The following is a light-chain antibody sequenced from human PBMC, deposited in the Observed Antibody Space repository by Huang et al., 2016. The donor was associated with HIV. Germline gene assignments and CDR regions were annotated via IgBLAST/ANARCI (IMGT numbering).Light chain of an antibody. CDR1: QSVSSST. Sequence: EIVLTQSPGTLSLSPGERATLSCRASQSVSSSTLGWYQQKPGQAPRLLIYGASSRATGISDRCSGRGSGTDFTLTISRLEPEDFAVYYCHQYGKAFGQGTKVEIK. V-gene: IGKV3-20*01. CDR2: GAS. J-gene: IGKJ1*01. CDR3: HQYGKA.